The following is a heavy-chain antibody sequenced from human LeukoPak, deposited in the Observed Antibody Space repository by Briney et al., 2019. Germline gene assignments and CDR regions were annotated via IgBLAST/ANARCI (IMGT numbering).Heavy chain of an antibody. D-gene: IGHD3-22*01. CDR3: ARHDGIDY. V-gene: IGHV3-21*01. J-gene: IGHJ4*02. CDR1: GFTFSSYS. CDR2: ISSSGSYI. Sequence: PGGSVRLSCAASGFTFSSYSMNWVRQAPGKGLEWVSSISSSGSYIYYADSVKGRFTVSRDNAKNSLYLQMNSLRAEDTAVYYCARHDGIDYWGQGTLVTVSS.